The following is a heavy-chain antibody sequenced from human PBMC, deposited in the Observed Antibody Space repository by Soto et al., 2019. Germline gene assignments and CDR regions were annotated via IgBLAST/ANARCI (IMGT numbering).Heavy chain of an antibody. CDR3: ARYSNNWFQTEGMDV. J-gene: IGHJ6*02. V-gene: IGHV4-4*07. CDR2: IDASGNT. CDR1: VDYLSTYY. D-gene: IGHD1-20*01. Sequence: PSETLSLTCTVAVDYLSTYYLSWIRRPAGKGLEWIGRIDASGNTNYDPSLKSRVTMSADTSKKQFSLKLTSVTAADTAVYYCARYSNNWFQTEGMDVWGQGTTVTVSS.